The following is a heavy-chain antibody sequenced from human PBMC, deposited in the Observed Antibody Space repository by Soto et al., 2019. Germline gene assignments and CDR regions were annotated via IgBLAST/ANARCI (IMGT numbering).Heavy chain of an antibody. J-gene: IGHJ6*03. CDR2: TYYRSKWYN. CDR3: ARGSWDDVSGHYYMDV. CDR1: GDSVSSNSAG. V-gene: IGHV6-1*01. Sequence: QTLSLTCDISGDSVSSNSAGWNWIRQTPSRGLEWLGRTYYRSKWYNNYAVSVKSRVSVNPDTAKNQFSLQLNSVPPEDTAVYYCARGSWDDVSGHYYMDVWGKGTTVTVSS. D-gene: IGHD1-1*01.